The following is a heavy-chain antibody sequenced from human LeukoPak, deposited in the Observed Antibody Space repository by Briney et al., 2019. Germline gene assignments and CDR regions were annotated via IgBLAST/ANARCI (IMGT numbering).Heavy chain of an antibody. Sequence: ASVTLSCNASAYTFTSYGISWVRQPPGQGLEWMGWISTYNGNTNYAQKLQGRVTMTTDTSTSTAYMELRSLRSDDTAVYYCARDLYCSSTSCPLGWWFDPWGQGTLVTVSS. CDR3: ARDLYCSSTSCPLGWWFDP. D-gene: IGHD2-2*01. V-gene: IGHV1-18*01. J-gene: IGHJ5*02. CDR1: AYTFTSYG. CDR2: ISTYNGNT.